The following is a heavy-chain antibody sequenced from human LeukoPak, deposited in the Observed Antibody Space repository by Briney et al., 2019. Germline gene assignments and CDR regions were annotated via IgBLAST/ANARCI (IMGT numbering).Heavy chain of an antibody. V-gene: IGHV5-51*01. CDR1: GYIFTSYW. D-gene: IGHD4-23*01. Sequence: GESLKTSCKGSGYIFTSYWIGWVRQMPGKGLEWMGIIYPGDSDTRYSPSFQGQVTISADKSISTAYLQWSSLKASDTAMYYCASRPFETTVVPWDFYWGQGTQVTVSS. CDR3: ASRPFETTVVPWDFY. CDR2: IYPGDSDT. J-gene: IGHJ4*02.